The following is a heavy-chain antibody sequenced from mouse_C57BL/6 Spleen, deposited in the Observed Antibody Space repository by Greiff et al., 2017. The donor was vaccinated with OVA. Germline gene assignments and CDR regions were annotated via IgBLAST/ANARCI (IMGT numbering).Heavy chain of an antibody. CDR3: ARRHDGSSSYYFDY. V-gene: IGHV1-52*01. J-gene: IGHJ2*01. CDR1: GYTFTSYW. CDR2: IDPSDSET. D-gene: IGHD1-1*01. Sequence: QVQLQQPGAELVRPGSSVKLSCKASGYTFTSYWMHWVKQRPIQGLEWIGNIDPSDSETHYNQKFKDKATLTVDKSSSTAYMQLSSLTSEDSAVYYCARRHDGSSSYYFDYWGQGTTLTVSS.